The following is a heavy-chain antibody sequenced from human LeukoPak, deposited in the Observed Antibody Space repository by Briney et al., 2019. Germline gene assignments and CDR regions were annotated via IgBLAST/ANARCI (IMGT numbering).Heavy chain of an antibody. V-gene: IGHV4-59*08. J-gene: IGHJ5*02. CDR3: ARHSNWNGGVDWFDP. D-gene: IGHD1-20*01. Sequence: SETLPLTCTVSGGSNYWSWIRQPPGKGLEWIGYIHYSRSPNYNPSLKSRLTISIDTSKNQFSLKLNSVTAADTAVYYCARHSNWNGGVDWFDPWGQGTQVTVSS. CDR2: IHYSRSP. CDR1: GGSNY.